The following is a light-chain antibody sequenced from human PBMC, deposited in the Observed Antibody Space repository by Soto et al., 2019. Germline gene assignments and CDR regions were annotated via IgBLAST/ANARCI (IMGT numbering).Light chain of an antibody. CDR3: QQRSDWPWT. Sequence: IVVPQSPALVSVSPGERVTLSCRASQSVTTYLAWYQQKPGQAPRLLVYDVSNRATGIPARFSGGGSGTDFTLTISNLEPEDFAVYYCQQRSDWPWTFGQGTKVDIK. CDR2: DVS. J-gene: IGKJ1*01. V-gene: IGKV3-11*01. CDR1: QSVTTY.